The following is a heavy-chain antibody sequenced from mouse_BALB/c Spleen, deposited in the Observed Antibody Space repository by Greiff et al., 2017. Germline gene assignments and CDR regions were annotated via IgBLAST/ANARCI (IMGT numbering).Heavy chain of an antibody. V-gene: IGHV1-7*01. D-gene: IGHD2-2*01. CDR2: INPSTGYT. CDR3: ARSGYDWFAY. CDR1: GYTLTSYW. Sequence: QVQLKESGADLAKPGASVKMSCKASGYTLTSYWMHWVKQRPGQGLEWIGYINPSTGYTEYNQKFKDKATLTADKSSSTAYMQLSSLTSEDSAVYYCARSGYDWFAYWGQGTLVTVSA. J-gene: IGHJ3*01.